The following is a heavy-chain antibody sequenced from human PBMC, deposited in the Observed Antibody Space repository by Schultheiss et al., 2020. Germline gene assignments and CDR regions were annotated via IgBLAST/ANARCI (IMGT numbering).Heavy chain of an antibody. CDR2: ISYDGSNK. V-gene: IGHV3-30*18. CDR3: AKDPATVTTSYYYYMDV. J-gene: IGHJ6*03. Sequence: GGSLRLSCAASGFTFSSYGMHWVRQAPGKGLEWVAVISYDGSNKYYADSVKGRFTISRDNSKNTLYLQMNSLRAEDTVVYYCAKDPATVTTSYYYYMDVWGKGTTVTVSS. CDR1: GFTFSSYG. D-gene: IGHD4-17*01.